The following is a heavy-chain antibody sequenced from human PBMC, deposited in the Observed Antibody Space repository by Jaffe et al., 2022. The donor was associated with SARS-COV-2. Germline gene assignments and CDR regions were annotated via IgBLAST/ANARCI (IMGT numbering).Heavy chain of an antibody. J-gene: IGHJ5*02. CDR2: ISNNINYT. D-gene: IGHD1-1*01. CDR3: ARGGRTRPTKFDP. CDR1: GFTFSDYY. Sequence: QVQLVESGGGLVKPGGSLRLSCAASGFTFSDYYMSWIRQAPGKGLEWVSYISNNINYTNYADSVKGRFTISRDNVKNSLYLQMNSLRADDTAVYYCARGGRTRPTKFDPWGQGTLVTVSS. V-gene: IGHV3-11*06.